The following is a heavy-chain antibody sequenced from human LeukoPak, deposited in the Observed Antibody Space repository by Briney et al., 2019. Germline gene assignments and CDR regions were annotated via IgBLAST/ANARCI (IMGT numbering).Heavy chain of an antibody. V-gene: IGHV1-8*01. J-gene: IGHJ4*02. CDR2: MNAXSGNT. CDR3: ARGRYFDWLFELKKTYYFDY. Sequence: GXTVTXXXXXWVXEGTGQGLGRRGWMNAXSGNTGYAQEIQGRVSMTRNTSISTAYMELSSLTSDDTAVYYSARGRYFDWLFELKKTYYFDYWGQGTLVTVSS. D-gene: IGHD3-9*01. CDR1: GXTVTXXX.